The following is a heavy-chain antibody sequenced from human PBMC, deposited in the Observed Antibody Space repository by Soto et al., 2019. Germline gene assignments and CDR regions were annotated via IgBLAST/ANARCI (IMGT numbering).Heavy chain of an antibody. CDR2: INPNSGGT. J-gene: IGHJ4*02. CDR3: ARARPGYSSGWYEVSFDY. Sequence: GASVKVSCKASGYTFTGYYMHWVRQAPGQGLEWMGWINPNSGGTNYAQKFQGWVTMTRDTSISTAYMELSRLRSDDTAVYYCARARPGYSSGWYEVSFDYWGQGTLVTVSS. D-gene: IGHD6-19*01. CDR1: GYTFTGYY. V-gene: IGHV1-2*04.